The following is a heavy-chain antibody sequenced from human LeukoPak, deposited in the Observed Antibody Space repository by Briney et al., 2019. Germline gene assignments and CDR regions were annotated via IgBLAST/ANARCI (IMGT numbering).Heavy chain of an antibody. CDR1: GFTFNTYA. CDR3: AQGGHDFNPFYC. Sequence: GGSLRLSCVDSGFTFNTYAMGWVRQSPGRGLEWVSSIKGGGGDPFYADSVKGRFTISRDNSKNTLFSQLNSLRAEDSAVYYCAQGGHDFNPFYCWGQGTLVTVSS. J-gene: IGHJ4*02. CDR2: IKGGGGDP. V-gene: IGHV3-23*01. D-gene: IGHD2-21*02.